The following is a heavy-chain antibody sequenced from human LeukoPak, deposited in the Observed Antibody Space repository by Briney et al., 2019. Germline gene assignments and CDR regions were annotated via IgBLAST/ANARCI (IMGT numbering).Heavy chain of an antibody. CDR3: ARVVAAAGLYYFDY. Sequence: TSETLSLTCAVSGGSISSGGYSWSWIRQPPGKGLEWIGYIYHSGSTYYNPSLKSRVTISVDRSKNQFSLKLSSVTAADMAVYYCARVVAAAGLYYFDYWGQGTLVTVSS. V-gene: IGHV4-30-2*01. J-gene: IGHJ4*02. D-gene: IGHD6-13*01. CDR2: IYHSGST. CDR1: GGSISSGGYS.